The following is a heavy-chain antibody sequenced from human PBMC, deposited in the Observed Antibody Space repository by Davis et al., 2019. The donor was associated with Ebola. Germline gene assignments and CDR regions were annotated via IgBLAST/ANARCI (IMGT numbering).Heavy chain of an antibody. CDR3: ARGDSYYDPSGYYAGPEAPDH. CDR2: IYYSGTT. Sequence: SETLSLTCTVSGGSISSYYWSWIRQPPGKGLEWIGYIYYSGTTDYNPSLKSRVTMSVDTSKNQFSLKLSSVTAADTAVYYCARGDSYYDPSGYYAGPEAPDHWGQGTLVSVSS. D-gene: IGHD3-22*01. J-gene: IGHJ4*02. V-gene: IGHV4-59*12. CDR1: GGSISSYY.